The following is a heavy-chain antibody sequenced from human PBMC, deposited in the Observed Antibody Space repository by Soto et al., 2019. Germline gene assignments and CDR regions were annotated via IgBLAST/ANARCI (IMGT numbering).Heavy chain of an antibody. CDR3: ARDQGDRSTFDY. J-gene: IGHJ4*02. Sequence: QVQQVQSGAEVKKPGSSVKVSCKASGGTFSSYTISWVRQAPGQGLEWMGRIIPILGIAHYAQKFQGRATITADKSTSTAYMELSSLRTEDTAVEYCARDQGDRSTFDYWGQGTLVTVSS. CDR2: IIPILGIA. D-gene: IGHD3-22*01. V-gene: IGHV1-69*08. CDR1: GGTFSSYT.